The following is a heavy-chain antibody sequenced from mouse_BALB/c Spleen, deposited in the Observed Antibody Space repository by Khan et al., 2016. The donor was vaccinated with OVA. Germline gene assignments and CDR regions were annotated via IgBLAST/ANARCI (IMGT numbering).Heavy chain of an antibody. J-gene: IGHJ2*01. CDR3: ARGNWQSYYFDY. Sequence: VQLKESGPELVKPGASVKMSCKSSGYTFTNYVLHWVKQKPGQGLEWIGYINPYNGGTKYNEKFKGKATLAYDKSSITAYMERSSRTFEDSAVYYGARGNWQSYYFDYWGQGTTLTLSS. V-gene: IGHV1S136*01. CDR1: GYTFTNYV. D-gene: IGHD4-1*01. CDR2: INPYNGGT.